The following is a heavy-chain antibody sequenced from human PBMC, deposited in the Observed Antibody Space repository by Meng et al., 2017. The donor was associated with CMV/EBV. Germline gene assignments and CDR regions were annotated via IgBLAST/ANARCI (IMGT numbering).Heavy chain of an antibody. J-gene: IGHJ3*02. CDR2: ISYDGSNK. Sequence: GESLKISCAASGFTFSSYAMHWVRQAPGKGLEWVVVISYDGSNKYYADSVKGRFTISRDNSKNTLYLQMNSLRAEDTAVYYCCAEGAFDIWGQGTMVTVSS. CDR1: GFTFSSYA. V-gene: IGHV3-30-3*01. CDR3: CAEGAFDI. D-gene: IGHD1-14*01.